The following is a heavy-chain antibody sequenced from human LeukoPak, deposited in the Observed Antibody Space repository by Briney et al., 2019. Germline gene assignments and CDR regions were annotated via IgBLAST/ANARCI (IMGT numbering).Heavy chain of an antibody. CDR3: ARWGSGWFPSYYYYGMDV. V-gene: IGHV4-59*01. J-gene: IGHJ6*02. CDR2: IYYSGST. Sequence: SETLSLTCTVSGGSISSYYWSWIRQPPGKGLEWIGYIYYSGSTNYNPSLKSRVTISVDTSKNQFSLKLSSVTAADTAAYYCARWGSGWFPSYYYYGMDVWGQGTTVTVSS. CDR1: GGSISSYY. D-gene: IGHD6-19*01.